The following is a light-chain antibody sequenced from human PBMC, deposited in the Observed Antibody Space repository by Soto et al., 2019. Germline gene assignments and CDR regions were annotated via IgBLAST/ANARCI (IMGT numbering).Light chain of an antibody. CDR2: LGS. CDR1: QSLLHSNGYNY. V-gene: IGKV2-28*01. CDR3: MQALQNPWT. Sequence: DIVMTQSPLSLPVTPGEPASISCRSSQSLLHSNGYNYLDWYLQKPGQSPQLLIYLGSNRASGVPDRCSGSGSGTDFTLKIRRVEAEDVGVYYCMQALQNPWTFGQGTKVEIK. J-gene: IGKJ1*01.